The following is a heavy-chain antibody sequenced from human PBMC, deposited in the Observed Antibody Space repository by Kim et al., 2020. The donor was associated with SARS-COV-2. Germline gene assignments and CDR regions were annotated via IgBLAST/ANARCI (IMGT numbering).Heavy chain of an antibody. CDR3: ARDYFSSFVY. Sequence: GGSLRLSCAASGITFSDYDMDWVRQAPGKGLEWVSRISRNGVSMEYADSLKGRFTISRDNAKNTFYLQMDSLRIEDTAFYYCARDYFSSFVYWGRGTLVPVSS. V-gene: IGHV3-9*01. D-gene: IGHD3-9*01. CDR1: GITFSDYD. J-gene: IGHJ4*02. CDR2: ISRNGVSM.